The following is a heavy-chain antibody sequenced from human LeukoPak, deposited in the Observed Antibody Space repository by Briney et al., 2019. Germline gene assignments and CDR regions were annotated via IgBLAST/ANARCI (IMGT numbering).Heavy chain of an antibody. CDR2: ISGDGGST. Sequence: GGSLRLSCAASGFTFDDYAMHWVRQAPGKGLEWVSLISGDGGSTYYADSVKGRFTISRDNSKNSLYLQMNSLRTEDTALYYCAKVAIVGATKVGYYYYGMDVWGQGTTVTVSS. J-gene: IGHJ6*02. D-gene: IGHD1-26*01. V-gene: IGHV3-43*02. CDR3: AKVAIVGATKVGYYYYGMDV. CDR1: GFTFDDYA.